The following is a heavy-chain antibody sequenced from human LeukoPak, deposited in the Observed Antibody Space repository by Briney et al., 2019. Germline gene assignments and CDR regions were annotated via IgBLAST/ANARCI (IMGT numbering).Heavy chain of an antibody. CDR2: ISSSGGTT. CDR1: GFTFSTYA. Sequence: GGSLRLSCAASGFTFSTYAVNWVRQAPGKGLEWVSAISSSGGTTYYADSVKGRFSISRDNSKNTLYLRMNSLRAEDTAIYYCAKDGVGDSSGYYLLEHWGQGTLVTVSS. D-gene: IGHD3-22*01. J-gene: IGHJ1*01. CDR3: AKDGVGDSSGYYLLEH. V-gene: IGHV3-23*01.